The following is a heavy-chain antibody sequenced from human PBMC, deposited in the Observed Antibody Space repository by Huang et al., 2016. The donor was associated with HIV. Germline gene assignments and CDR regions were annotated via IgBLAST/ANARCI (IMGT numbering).Heavy chain of an antibody. V-gene: IGHV3-9*01. CDR2: IGGNSGDI. CDR1: GFAFSQYA. D-gene: IGHD2-8*01. CDR3: VIMDDYFDY. J-gene: IGHJ4*02. Sequence: VQLVESGGGLVQPGWSLGLSCAASGFAFSQYAVHWVRQSPGKGLGWVSGIGGNSGDIAYAASVRGRFVISRDNAKKSLYLKMNGLRLEDTALYFCVIMDDYFDYWGQGVLVGVSS.